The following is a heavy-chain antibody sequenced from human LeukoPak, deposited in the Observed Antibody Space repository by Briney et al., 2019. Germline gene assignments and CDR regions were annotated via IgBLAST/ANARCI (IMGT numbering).Heavy chain of an antibody. V-gene: IGHV4-34*01. D-gene: IGHD3-10*01. J-gene: IGHJ2*01. CDR3: ARGRGHGSGSYYNPRYWYFDL. CDR1: GGSFSGYY. Sequence: SETLSRTCAVYGGSFSGYYWSWIRQPPGKGLEWIGKINHSGSTNYNPSLKSRVTISVDTSKNQFSLKLSPVTAADTAVYYCARGRGHGSGSYYNPRYWYFDLWGRGTLVTVSS. CDR2: INHSGST.